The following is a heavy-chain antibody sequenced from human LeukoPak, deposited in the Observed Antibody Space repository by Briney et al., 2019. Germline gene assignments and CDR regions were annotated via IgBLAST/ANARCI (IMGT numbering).Heavy chain of an antibody. CDR1: GFTFSNYG. J-gene: IGHJ3*02. Sequence: GGSLRLSCAASGFTFSNYGMHWVRQVPGKGLEWVAFIPYDGSNKYYADSLKGRFTISRDNSKNTLYLQMNSLRAEDTAIYYCARAPHNWRPNDAFDIWGQGTMVTVSS. CDR3: ARAPHNWRPNDAFDI. CDR2: IPYDGSNK. D-gene: IGHD1-20*01. V-gene: IGHV3-30*02.